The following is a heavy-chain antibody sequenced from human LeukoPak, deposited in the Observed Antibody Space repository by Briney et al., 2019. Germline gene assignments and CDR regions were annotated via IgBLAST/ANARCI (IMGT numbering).Heavy chain of an antibody. V-gene: IGHV1-69*04. CDR2: IIPILGIA. D-gene: IGHD2-2*01. Sequence: SVKVSCKASGGTFSSYAISWVRQAPGQGLEWMGRIIPILGIANYAQKFQGRVTITADKSTSTAYMELSSLRSEDTAVYYCARSCSSTSCSLGLWFDPWGQGTLVTVSS. CDR3: ARSCSSTSCSLGLWFDP. CDR1: GGTFSSYA. J-gene: IGHJ5*02.